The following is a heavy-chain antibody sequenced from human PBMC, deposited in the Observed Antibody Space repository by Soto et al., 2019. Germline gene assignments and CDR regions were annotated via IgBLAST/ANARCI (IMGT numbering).Heavy chain of an antibody. D-gene: IGHD2-15*01. Sequence: SVKVSCKASGGTFSSDAFSWVRQAPGQGLEWMGGIIPTSGTANYAQKLQGRATITADESTSTAYMELSSLTSEDTAVYFCARGQGYCSGGICYYYYYGMDVWGQGTTVTVSS. CDR1: GGTFSSDA. V-gene: IGHV1-69*13. CDR3: ARGQGYCSGGICYYYYYGMDV. CDR2: IIPTSGTA. J-gene: IGHJ6*02.